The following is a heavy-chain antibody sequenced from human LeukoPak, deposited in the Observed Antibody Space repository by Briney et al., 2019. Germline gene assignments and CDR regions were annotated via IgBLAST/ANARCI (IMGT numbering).Heavy chain of an antibody. CDR1: GFTFNTYS. Sequence: GGSLRLSCEASGFTFNTYSMNWARQAPGKGLEWVSSIDSSGGYMFYADSVKGRFIISRDNAKDSLYLQMNSLRVEDTAVYYCAKSNGYGLIDIWGQGTMVTVSS. V-gene: IGHV3-21*04. J-gene: IGHJ3*02. D-gene: IGHD3-22*01. CDR3: AKSNGYGLIDI. CDR2: IDSSGGYM.